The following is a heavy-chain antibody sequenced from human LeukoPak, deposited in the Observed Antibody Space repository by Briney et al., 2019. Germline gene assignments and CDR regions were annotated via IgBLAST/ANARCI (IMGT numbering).Heavy chain of an antibody. CDR1: GFTLSSYV. D-gene: IGHD6-19*01. CDR2: ISGSGGST. Sequence: GGSLRLSCAASGFTLSSYVMTWVRQAPGKGLEWVSGISGSGGSTYYADSVKGRFTISRDNSKNTLYLRMNSLRAEDTAVYYCAKDRSSSWYHPTDYWGQGTLVTVSS. V-gene: IGHV3-23*01. J-gene: IGHJ4*02. CDR3: AKDRSSSWYHPTDY.